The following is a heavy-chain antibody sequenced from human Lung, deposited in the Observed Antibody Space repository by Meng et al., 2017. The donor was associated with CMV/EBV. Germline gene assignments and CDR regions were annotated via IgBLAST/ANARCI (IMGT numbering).Heavy chain of an antibody. V-gene: IGHV4-31*03. CDR2: IHSSGST. Sequence: QVQLKGSGHALVHPSQPLAVTCKVSGGSISSCGYYWSWIRQHPGKGLEWIGYIHSSGSTYYNPSLRSRLTISVDTSKNQFSRKLSSVTAADTAVYYCARASYGSGSPLGESWFDPWGQGTLVTVSS. CDR1: GGSISSCGYY. CDR3: ARASYGSGSPLGESWFDP. J-gene: IGHJ5*02. D-gene: IGHD3-10*01.